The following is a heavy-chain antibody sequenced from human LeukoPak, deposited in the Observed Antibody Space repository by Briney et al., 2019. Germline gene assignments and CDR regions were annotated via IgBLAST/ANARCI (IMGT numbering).Heavy chain of an antibody. V-gene: IGHV3-48*03. CDR2: ISSDASAI. D-gene: IGHD3-22*01. CDR1: GFTFSNYD. J-gene: IGHJ4*02. Sequence: GGSLRLSCAASGFTFSNYDMNWIRQAPGKGLEGVSYISSDASAIYYADSVKGRFTISRDNAKNSLYLHMNRLRAEDTAVYYCARDITGDSSHDYWGQGTLVTVSS. CDR3: ARDITGDSSHDY.